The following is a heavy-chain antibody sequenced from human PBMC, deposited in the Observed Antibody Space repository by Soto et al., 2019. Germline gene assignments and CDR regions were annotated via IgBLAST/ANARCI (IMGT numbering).Heavy chain of an antibody. J-gene: IGHJ6*04. Sequence: GGSLRLSCAASGFTFFDYAMTWVRQAPGKGLEWVSTASGSGTQTYYADSVKGRFTISRDNSKNTLYLQMNTLRVEDTAVYYCAKFLGCGYFAYHCIDFWGKGSTVTVSS. V-gene: IGHV3-23*01. D-gene: IGHD3-22*01. CDR3: AKFLGCGYFAYHCIDF. CDR2: ASGSGTQT. CDR1: GFTFFDYA.